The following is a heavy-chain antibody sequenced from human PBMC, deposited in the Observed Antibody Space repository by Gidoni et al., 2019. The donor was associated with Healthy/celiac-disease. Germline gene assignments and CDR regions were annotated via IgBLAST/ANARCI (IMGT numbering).Heavy chain of an antibody. D-gene: IGHD3-3*01. J-gene: IGHJ1*01. CDR2: ISGSGGST. CDR3: AKEAPSGFLEWLWGYFQH. V-gene: IGHV3-23*01. CDR1: GFPFRRYA. Sequence: EVQLLESGGGLVQPGGSLGLSCSASGFPFRRYAMSWVRQAPGKGLEWVSAISGSGGSTYYADSVKGRFTISRDNSKNTLYLQMNSLRAEDTAVYYCAKEAPSGFLEWLWGYFQHWGQGTLVTVSS.